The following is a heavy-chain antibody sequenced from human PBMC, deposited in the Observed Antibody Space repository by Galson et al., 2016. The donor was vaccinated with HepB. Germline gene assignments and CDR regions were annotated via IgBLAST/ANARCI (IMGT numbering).Heavy chain of an antibody. J-gene: IGHJ6*02. Sequence: QSGAEVKKPGESLKISCEASGYSFDTYWIGWVRQMLGKGMEWMGIVYPGDADTRYSPSFQGQVTISVDKSISTVYLQWSSLKASDTASHNYARQGGMDLWGQGTTVIVSS. CDR2: VYPGDADT. V-gene: IGHV5-51*01. CDR1: GYSFDTYW. CDR3: ARQGGMDL.